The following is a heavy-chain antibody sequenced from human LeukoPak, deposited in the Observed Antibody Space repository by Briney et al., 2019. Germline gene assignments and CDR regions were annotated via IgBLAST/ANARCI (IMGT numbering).Heavy chain of an antibody. D-gene: IGHD3-10*01. CDR2: ISSSRNYI. V-gene: IGHV3-21*04. CDR1: GFTFSSYS. Sequence: GGSLRLSCAASGFTFSSYSMNWVRQAPGKGLEWVSSISSSRNYIYYADSVKGRFTISRDNAKNSLYLQMNSLRAGDTALYYCAKDRRHTVSGGYFDLWGRGTLVIVSS. CDR3: AKDRRHTVSGGYFDL. J-gene: IGHJ2*01.